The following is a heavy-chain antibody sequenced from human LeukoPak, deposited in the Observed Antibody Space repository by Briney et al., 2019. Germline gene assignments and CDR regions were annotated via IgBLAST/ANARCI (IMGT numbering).Heavy chain of an antibody. CDR1: GGSISDYY. V-gene: IGHV4-59*12. D-gene: IGHD2-15*01. J-gene: IGHJ4*02. CDR3: ARGRGEVVAATHFDY. CDR2: IHSSGST. Sequence: SETLSLTCTVSGGSISDYYWTRIRQPPGKGLEWIAYIHSSGSTNYNPSLKSRVIISVDTSRSQLSLKLSSVTAADTAVYYCARGRGEVVAATHFDYWGQGTLVTVSS.